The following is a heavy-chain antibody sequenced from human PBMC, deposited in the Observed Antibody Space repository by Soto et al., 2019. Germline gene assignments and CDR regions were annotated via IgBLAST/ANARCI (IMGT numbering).Heavy chain of an antibody. D-gene: IGHD6-13*01. Sequence: PSETLSLTCAVYGGSFSGYYWSWIRQPPGKGLEWIGEINHSGSTNYNPSLKSRVTISVDTSKNQFSLKLSSVTAADTAVYYCARLVEQQLDYYYMDVWGKGTTVTVSS. V-gene: IGHV4-34*01. CDR2: INHSGST. CDR1: GGSFSGYY. J-gene: IGHJ6*03. CDR3: ARLVEQQLDYYYMDV.